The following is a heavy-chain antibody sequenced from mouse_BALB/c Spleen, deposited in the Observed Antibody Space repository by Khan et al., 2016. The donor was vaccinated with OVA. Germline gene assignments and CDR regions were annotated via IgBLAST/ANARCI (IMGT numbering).Heavy chain of an antibody. J-gene: IGHJ3*01. CDR1: GYTFSSYW. V-gene: IGHV1-9*01. CDR2: ILPGSGSN. CDR3: ACGNYYGSSSWFGY. Sequence: VQLKQSGAELMKPGASVKISCKATGYTFSSYWIEWVKQRPGHGLEWIGEILPGSGSNNYNEKFKGKATFTADTSSNTAYIQLSSMTSEYSAVDYCACGNYYGSSSWFGYWGQGTLVTVS. D-gene: IGHD1-1*01.